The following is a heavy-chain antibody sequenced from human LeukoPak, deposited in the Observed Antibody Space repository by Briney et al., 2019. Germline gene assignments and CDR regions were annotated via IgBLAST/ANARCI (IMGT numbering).Heavy chain of an antibody. CDR2: IYTSGST. V-gene: IGHV4-61*02. D-gene: IGHD5-18*01. CDR3: ARHGGGYSYDY. J-gene: IGHJ4*02. CDR1: GGSISSGSYY. Sequence: SQTLSLTCTVSGGSISSGSYYWSWIRQPAGKGLEWIGRIYTSGSTNYNPSLKSRVTISVDTPKSQFSLKLSSVTAADTAVYYCARHGGGYSYDYWGQGTLVTVSS.